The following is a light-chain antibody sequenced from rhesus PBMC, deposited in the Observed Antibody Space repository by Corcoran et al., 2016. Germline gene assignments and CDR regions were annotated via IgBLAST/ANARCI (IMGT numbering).Light chain of an antibody. J-gene: IGKJ2*01. CDR2: GAS. CDR1: QRVNSN. Sequence: EIVMTQSPATLALSPGERATLSCRASQRVNSNLAWYQQKPGQVPRLLIYGASSRATGAPDRFSGSGSGTEFTLAISSLEPENVGVYFCLQSRNLYSFSHGTKVEIK. CDR3: LQSRNLYS. V-gene: IGKV3-24*04.